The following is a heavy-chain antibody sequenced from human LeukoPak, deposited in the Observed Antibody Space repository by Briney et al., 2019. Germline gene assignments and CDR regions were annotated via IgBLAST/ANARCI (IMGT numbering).Heavy chain of an antibody. V-gene: IGHV4-28*01. Sequence: SDTLSLTCAASGYSITSSSWWGWIRQPPGKGLEWIGYIYHSGTTYYNPSLQSRVTMSVDTSKNQFSLKLSSVTAMDTAVYYCARKENVYYYFDYWGQGTLVTVSS. D-gene: IGHD3-10*01. CDR3: ARKENVYYYFDY. CDR2: IYHSGTT. CDR1: GYSITSSSW. J-gene: IGHJ4*02.